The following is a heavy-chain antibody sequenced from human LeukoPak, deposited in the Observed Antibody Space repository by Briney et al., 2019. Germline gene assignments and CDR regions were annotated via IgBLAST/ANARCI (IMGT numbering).Heavy chain of an antibody. CDR2: IYYSGST. CDR1: GGSVSSGSYY. CDR3: ARSEYPGHYFDY. Sequence: SETLSLTCTVSGGSVSSGSYYWSWIRQPPGKGLEWIGYIYYSGSTNYNPSLESRVTISVDTSKNQFSLKLSSVTAADTAVYYCARSEYPGHYFDYWGQGTLVTVSS. D-gene: IGHD2-2*01. V-gene: IGHV4-61*01. J-gene: IGHJ4*02.